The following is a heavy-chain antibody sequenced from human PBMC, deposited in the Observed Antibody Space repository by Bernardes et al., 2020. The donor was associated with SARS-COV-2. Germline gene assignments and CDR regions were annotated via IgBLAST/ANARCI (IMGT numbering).Heavy chain of an antibody. D-gene: IGHD2-2*01. V-gene: IGHV1-18*01. CDR1: GYTFYNFG. J-gene: IGHJ5*02. CDR3: ARDWRGGYCSTTRCYLFDP. Sequence: ASMKVSCKASGYTFYNFGITWVRQAPGQGLEWMGWSSAYSGNTDYAQKFQGRVTMTTDTSTSTAYMELRSLTSDDTAVYYCARDWRGGYCSTTRCYLFDPWGQGTLVTVSS. CDR2: SSAYSGNT.